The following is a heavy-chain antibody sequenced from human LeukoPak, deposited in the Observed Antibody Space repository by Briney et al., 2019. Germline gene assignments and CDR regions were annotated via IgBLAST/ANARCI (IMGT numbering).Heavy chain of an antibody. CDR3: ARDPYSGLFDY. CDR1: GFTFDDYT. V-gene: IGHV3-23*01. CDR2: ISGSGGST. Sequence: GGSLRLSCAASGFTFDDYTIHWVRQAPGKGLEWVSAISGSGGSTYYADSVKGRFTISRDNAKNSLYLQMNSLRAEDTAVYYRARDPYSGLFDYWGQGTLVTVSS. J-gene: IGHJ4*02. D-gene: IGHD4-11*01.